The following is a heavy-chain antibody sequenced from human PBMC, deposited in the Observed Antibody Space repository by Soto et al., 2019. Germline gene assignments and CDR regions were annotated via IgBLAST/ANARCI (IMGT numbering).Heavy chain of an antibody. CDR2: ISHDGNKM. Sequence: QVQLVESGGGAVQPGRSLRLACAASGFLFNSYSMYWVRQAPGKGLEGVAVISHDGNKMYYSDSVKGRFTISRDNSKNTVYLQMNTLTREDTALYYCARTAAAGFKVPRLDYWGQGTRVTVSS. CDR3: ARTAAAGFKVPRLDY. V-gene: IGHV3-30*04. J-gene: IGHJ4*02. CDR1: GFLFNSYS. D-gene: IGHD6-13*01.